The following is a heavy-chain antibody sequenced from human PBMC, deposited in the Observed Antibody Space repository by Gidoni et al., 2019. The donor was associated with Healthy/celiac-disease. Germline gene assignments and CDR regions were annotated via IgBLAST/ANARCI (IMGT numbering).Heavy chain of an antibody. CDR3: AREVVVITTGYYYYGMDV. CDR2: IIPIFGTA. D-gene: IGHD3-22*01. V-gene: IGHV1-69*01. CDR1: GGTFSSYA. Sequence: QVQLVQSGAEVKKPGSSVKVSCKASGGTFSSYAISWVRQAPGQGLEWMGGIIPIFGTANYAQKFQGRVTITADESTSTAYMELSSLRSEDTAVYYCAREVVVITTGYYYYGMDVWGQGTTVTVSS. J-gene: IGHJ6*02.